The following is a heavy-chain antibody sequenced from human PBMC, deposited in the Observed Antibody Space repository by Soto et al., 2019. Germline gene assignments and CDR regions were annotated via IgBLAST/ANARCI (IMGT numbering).Heavy chain of an antibody. V-gene: IGHV3-66*01. CDR1: GVTVSSNY. J-gene: IGHJ6*02. CDR2: IYSGGST. Sequence: GGSLRLSCAASGVTVSSNYMGGVRKGPGKGLEWVSVIYSGGSTYYADSVKGRFTISRDNSKNTLYLQMNSLRAEDTAVYYCARDSVWKKRFDWLPTYYYYGMDVWGQGTTVTVSS. CDR3: ARDSVWKKRFDWLPTYYYYGMDV. D-gene: IGHD3-9*01.